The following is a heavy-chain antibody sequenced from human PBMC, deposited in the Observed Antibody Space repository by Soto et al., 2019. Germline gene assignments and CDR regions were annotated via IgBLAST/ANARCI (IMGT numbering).Heavy chain of an antibody. Sequence: GASVKVSCKASGYTFTSYDINWVRQATGQGLEWMGWMNPNSGNTGYAQKFQGRVTMTRNTSISTAYMELSSLRSEDTAVYYCEATGYCSGFRCYYYYYYYMDVWGKVTTVTVSS. V-gene: IGHV1-8*01. D-gene: IGHD2-15*01. CDR2: MNPNSGNT. CDR1: GYTFTSYD. J-gene: IGHJ6*03. CDR3: EATGYCSGFRCYYYYYYYMDV.